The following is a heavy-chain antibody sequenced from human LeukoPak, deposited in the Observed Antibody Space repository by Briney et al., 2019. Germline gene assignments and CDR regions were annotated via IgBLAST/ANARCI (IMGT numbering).Heavy chain of an antibody. CDR3: ARDQYGAVAGTRYYYYYYMDV. D-gene: IGHD6-19*01. V-gene: IGHV3-74*01. CDR2: INTDGSST. Sequence: PGGSLRLSCAASGFTFSSYWMHWVRQAPGKGLVWVSRINTDGSSTSYADSVKGRFTISRDNAKNTLYLQMNSLRAEDTAVYYCARDQYGAVAGTRYYYYYYMDVWGKGTTVTVSS. J-gene: IGHJ6*03. CDR1: GFTFSSYW.